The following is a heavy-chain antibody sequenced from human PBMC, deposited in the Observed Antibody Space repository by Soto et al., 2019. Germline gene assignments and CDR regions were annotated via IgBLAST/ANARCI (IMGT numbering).Heavy chain of an antibody. J-gene: IGHJ6*02. CDR3: AESSYYDILTGYYPDYYYYGMDV. D-gene: IGHD3-9*01. V-gene: IGHV1-69*01. Sequence: VKVSCKASGGTFSSYAISWVRQAPGQGLEWMGGIIPIFGTANYAQKFQGRVTITADESTSTAYMELSSLRSEDTAVYYCAESSYYDILTGYYPDYYYYGMDVWGQGTTVTVSS. CDR2: IIPIFGTA. CDR1: GGTFSSYA.